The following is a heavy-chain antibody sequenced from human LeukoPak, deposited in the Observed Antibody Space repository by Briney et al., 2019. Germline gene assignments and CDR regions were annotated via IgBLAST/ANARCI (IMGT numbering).Heavy chain of an antibody. CDR2: ISSSGGT. CDR3: ARHGASNGYLDY. Sequence: SETLSLTCTVSGGSISSHYWTWIRQPAGKGLEWIGRISSSGGTDYNPSLQSRVTISVNTSKNQFSLKLSSVTAADTAVYYCARHGASNGYLDYWGQGTQATFP. CDR1: GGSISSHY. J-gene: IGHJ4*02. V-gene: IGHV4-4*07. D-gene: IGHD3-16*02.